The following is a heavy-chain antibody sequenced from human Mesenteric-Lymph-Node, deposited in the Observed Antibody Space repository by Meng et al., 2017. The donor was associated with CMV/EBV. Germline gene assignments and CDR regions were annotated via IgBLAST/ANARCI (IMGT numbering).Heavy chain of an antibody. V-gene: IGHV3-21*01. D-gene: IGHD5-24*01. Sequence: GGSLRLSCAASGFTFSSYSMNWVRQAPGKGLEWVSSISSSSSYIYYADSVKGRFTISRDNAKNSLYLQMNSLRAEDTAVYYCARVEMATIVDAFDIWGQGTMVTVSS. CDR2: ISSSSSYI. J-gene: IGHJ3*02. CDR1: GFTFSSYS. CDR3: ARVEMATIVDAFDI.